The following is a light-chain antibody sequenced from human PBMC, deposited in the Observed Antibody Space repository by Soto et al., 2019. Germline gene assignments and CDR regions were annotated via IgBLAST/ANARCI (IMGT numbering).Light chain of an antibody. J-gene: IGKJ4*01. V-gene: IGKV1-39*01. CDR3: QQSSRTPLN. CDR1: QSVFAD. Sequence: DVQLTQSPSSLSASTGDRVTITCRASQSVFADLNWYQQRPGKAPKLLIYAATGLHSGVPSRFSGSGYGTEVTLHISSPQPEGSATFYCQQSSRTPLNFWGGTKV. CDR2: AAT.